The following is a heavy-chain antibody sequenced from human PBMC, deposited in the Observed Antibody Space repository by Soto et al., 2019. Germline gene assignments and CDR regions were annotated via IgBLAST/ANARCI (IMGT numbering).Heavy chain of an antibody. CDR1: GYTFTSYD. D-gene: IGHD2-2*01. CDR3: STDVAGDCSSTTCNTPPNWIDP. J-gene: IGHJ5*02. V-gene: IGHV1-8*01. CDR2: MNPNSGNT. Sequence: QVQLVQSGAEVKKPGASVKVSCKASGYTFTSYDINWVRQATGQGLEWMGWMNPNSGNTGYAQKFQGRVTMTRNTARNTAYMGLSSRRSEDTAVEYCSTDVAGDCSSTTCNTPPNWIDPWGQGTLVTVSS.